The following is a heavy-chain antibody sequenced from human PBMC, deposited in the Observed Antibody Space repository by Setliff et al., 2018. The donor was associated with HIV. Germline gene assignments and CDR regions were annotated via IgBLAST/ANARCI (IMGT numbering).Heavy chain of an antibody. J-gene: IGHJ3*02. V-gene: IGHV1-69*13. D-gene: IGHD6-19*01. CDR1: GGTFNSYA. CDR2: IIPVFGTA. Sequence: SVKVSCKASGGTFNSYAINWVRQAPGQGLEWMGGIIPVFGTANYAQNFQGRVTITADESTSTAYMELSSLRSEDTAVYYCARGMYISGWYDAFDIWGQGTMVTVSS. CDR3: ARGMYISGWYDAFDI.